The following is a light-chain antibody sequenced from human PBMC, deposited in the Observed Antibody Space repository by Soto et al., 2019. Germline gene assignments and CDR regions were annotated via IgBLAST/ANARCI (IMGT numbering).Light chain of an antibody. CDR2: DAS. CDR3: QQRSNWPPSVT. J-gene: IGKJ3*01. CDR1: QSVSSY. V-gene: IGKV3-11*01. Sequence: EIVLTQSPATLSLSPGERATLSCRASQSVSSYLAWYQQKPGQAPRLLIYDASNRATGIPARFSGSGSGTAFTLTISSLEPEDFAVYYCQQRSNWPPSVTFGPGTKVDIK.